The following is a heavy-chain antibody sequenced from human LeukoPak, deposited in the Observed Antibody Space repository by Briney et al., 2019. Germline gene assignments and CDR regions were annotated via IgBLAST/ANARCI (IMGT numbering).Heavy chain of an antibody. Sequence: GGSLRLSCAASGFTFDDYSMHWVRQAPGKGLEWVAVTGGSDDNTHYADSVKGRFTISRDNSEKRLFLQMNSLRPDDSALYYCTKDLMTGFSSGWYFAYWGQGTLVTVSS. CDR3: TKDLMTGFSSGWYFAY. V-gene: IGHV3-23*01. J-gene: IGHJ4*02. D-gene: IGHD6-19*01. CDR1: GFTFDDYS. CDR2: TGGSDDNT.